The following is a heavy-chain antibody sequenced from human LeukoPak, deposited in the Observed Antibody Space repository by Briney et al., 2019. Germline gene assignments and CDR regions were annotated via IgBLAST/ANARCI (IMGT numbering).Heavy chain of an antibody. V-gene: IGHV4-59*01. CDR2: IYYSGST. D-gene: IGHD6-6*01. CDR1: GGSISSYY. CDR3: ARAGSSSSYYYYYMDV. J-gene: IGHJ6*03. Sequence: SETLSLTCTVSGGSISSYYWSWIRQPPGKGLEWIGYIYYSGSTNYNPSLKSRVTISVDTSKNQFSLKLSSVTAADTAVYYCARAGSSSSYYYYYMDVWGKGTTVTVSS.